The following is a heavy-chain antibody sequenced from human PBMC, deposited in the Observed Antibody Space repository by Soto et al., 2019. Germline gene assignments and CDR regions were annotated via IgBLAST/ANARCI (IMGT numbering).Heavy chain of an antibody. D-gene: IGHD4-17*01. CDR2: IYSSESI. Sequence: SETLSLTCTVSGGSISNYYWSWIRQPPGKGLEWIGYIYSSESINYNPSLKSRVTMSVDTSKNQFSLKLNSVTAADTAVYYCASLTVTTLPPGFGYYKYMDVWGKGTTVTVSS. CDR1: GGSISNYY. V-gene: IGHV4-59*01. J-gene: IGHJ6*03. CDR3: ASLTVTTLPPGFGYYKYMDV.